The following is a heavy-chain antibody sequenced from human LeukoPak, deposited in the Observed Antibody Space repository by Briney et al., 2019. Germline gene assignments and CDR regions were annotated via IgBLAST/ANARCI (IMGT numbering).Heavy chain of an antibody. D-gene: IGHD3-10*01. J-gene: IGHJ4*02. CDR1: GYTFTSYA. Sequence: ASVKVSCKASGYTFTSYAMHWVRQAPGQRLEWMGWINAGNGNTKYSQKFQGRVTITRDPSASAAYMGLSSLRSADTAVYYCARGRGLLPFHPFEYWGQGTLVTVSS. CDR2: INAGNGNT. CDR3: ARGRGLLPFHPFEY. V-gene: IGHV1-3*01.